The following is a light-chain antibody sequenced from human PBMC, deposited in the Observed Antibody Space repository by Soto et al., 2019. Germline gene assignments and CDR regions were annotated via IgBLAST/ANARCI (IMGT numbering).Light chain of an antibody. CDR2: FVS. CDR1: QTFLHSNGYNY. Sequence: IVFPQSPLSLSVRSGVMARISCSLTQTFLHSNGYNYLDWDLQEPGQSPQLLIYFVSNRASGVPDRFSGSGSGTDFTVKISRVEPEDVGVYYCMQALQTRTFGKGTEVDIK. J-gene: IGKJ1*01. CDR3: MQALQTRT. V-gene: IGKV2-28*01.